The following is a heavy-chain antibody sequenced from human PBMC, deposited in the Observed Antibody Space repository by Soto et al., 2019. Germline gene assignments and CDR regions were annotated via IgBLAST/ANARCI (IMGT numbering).Heavy chain of an antibody. V-gene: IGHV4-39*01. CDR2: IYSSGNT. J-gene: IGHJ4*02. CDR1: GGSISSNGCY. CDR3: ARHGLTAYMVYYFDF. Sequence: SETLSLTCTVSGGSISSNGCYWGWIRQPPGKGLEWIGSIYSSGNTHYNPSLKSRVTTSVDTSKNQFSLKLTSVTAADTAVYYCARHGLTAYMVYYFDFWGQGTLVTVSS. D-gene: IGHD3-16*01.